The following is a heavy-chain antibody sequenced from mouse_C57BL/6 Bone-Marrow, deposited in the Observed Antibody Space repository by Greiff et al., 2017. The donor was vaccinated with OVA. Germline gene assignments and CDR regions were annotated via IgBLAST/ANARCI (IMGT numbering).Heavy chain of an antibody. CDR1: GYTFTSYG. J-gene: IGHJ3*01. V-gene: IGHV1-58*01. CDR2: IYIGNGYT. CDR3: ARGGECAY. Sequence: VQLQQSGAELVRPGPSVKMSCKTSGYTFTSYGINWVKQRPGKGLEWIGYIYIGNGYTEYNEQIKGKATLTSDTSSRTDYMQLSRLTYEGSAIYVCARGGECAYWGQGTLVTVSA.